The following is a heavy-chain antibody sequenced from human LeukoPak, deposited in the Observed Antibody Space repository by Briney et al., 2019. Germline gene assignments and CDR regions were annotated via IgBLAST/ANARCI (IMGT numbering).Heavy chain of an antibody. D-gene: IGHD2-8*01. Sequence: PGGSLRLSCAASGFTFSNAWMSWVRQAPGKGLEWVGRIKSKTDGGTTDYAAPVKGRFTISRDDSKNTLYLQMNSLKTEDTAVYYCTTAGGSMLSALDGYWGQGTLVTVSS. J-gene: IGHJ4*02. V-gene: IGHV3-15*01. CDR3: TTAGGSMLSALDGY. CDR2: IKSKTDGGTT. CDR1: GFTFSNAW.